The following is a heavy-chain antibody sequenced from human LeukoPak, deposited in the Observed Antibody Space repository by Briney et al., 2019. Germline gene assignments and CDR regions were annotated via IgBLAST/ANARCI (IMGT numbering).Heavy chain of an antibody. CDR2: ISSSSSYI. CDR3: ASGFFDWLLFFDY. D-gene: IGHD3-9*01. CDR1: GFTVSSNY. J-gene: IGHJ4*02. Sequence: GGSLRLSCAASGFTVSSNYMSWVRQAPGKGLEWVSSISSSSSYIYYADSVKGRFTISRDNAKNSLYLQMNSLRAEDTAVYYCASGFFDWLLFFDYWGQGTLVTVSS. V-gene: IGHV3-21*01.